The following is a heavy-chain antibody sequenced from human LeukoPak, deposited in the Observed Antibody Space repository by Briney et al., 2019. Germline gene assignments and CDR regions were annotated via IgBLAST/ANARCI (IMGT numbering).Heavy chain of an antibody. CDR1: GFTFGSYA. V-gene: IGHV3-30-3*01. CDR3: ARDPRYCSGGSCYSDYYYYGMDV. CDR2: ISYDGSNK. Sequence: EGSLRLSCAASGFTFGSYAMHWVRQAPGKGLEWVAVISYDGSNKYYADSVKGRFTISRDNSKNTLYLQMNSLRAEDTAVYYCARDPRYCSGGSCYSDYYYYGMDVWGQGTTVTVSS. D-gene: IGHD2-15*01. J-gene: IGHJ6*02.